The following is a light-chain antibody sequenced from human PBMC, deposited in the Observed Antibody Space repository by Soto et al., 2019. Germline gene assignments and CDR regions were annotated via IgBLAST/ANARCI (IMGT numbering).Light chain of an antibody. J-gene: IGKJ2*01. CDR1: QSVSSSE. V-gene: IGKV3-20*01. CDR2: GAS. CDR3: QQYGGSPLYT. Sequence: EIVLTQSPGTRSLSPGDRATLSCRASQSVSSSELAWYQQKPGQAPRLLIYGASTRATGIPDRFSGSGSGTDFTLTISRLEPEDFAVYYCQQYGGSPLYTFGQGTKLEIK.